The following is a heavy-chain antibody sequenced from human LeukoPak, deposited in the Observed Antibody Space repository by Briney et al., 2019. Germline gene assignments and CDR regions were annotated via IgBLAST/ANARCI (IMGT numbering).Heavy chain of an antibody. CDR3: ARIGGGSSWTVDY. CDR1: GFTFDDYG. Sequence: PGGSLRLSCAASGFTFDDYGMSWVRQAPGKGLEWVSGINWNGGSTGYADSVKGRFTISRDNSKNTLYLQMNSLRAEDTAVYYCARIGGGSSWTVDYWGQGTLVTVSS. V-gene: IGHV3-20*04. CDR2: INWNGGST. D-gene: IGHD6-13*01. J-gene: IGHJ4*02.